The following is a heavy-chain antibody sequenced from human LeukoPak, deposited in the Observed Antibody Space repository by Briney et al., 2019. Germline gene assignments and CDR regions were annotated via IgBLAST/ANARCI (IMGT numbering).Heavy chain of an antibody. V-gene: IGHV4-61*01. J-gene: IGHJ4*02. CDR2: GEST. Sequence: SETLSLTCTVSGDSVRSGPYYWSWIRPPPGKGLEWIGYGESTNYNPSLKSRVTISVDTSKSQFSLQLRYLTAADTAVYYCARDNWGSLDFWGRGILVTVSS. D-gene: IGHD7-27*01. CDR3: ARDNWGSLDF. CDR1: GDSVRSGPYY.